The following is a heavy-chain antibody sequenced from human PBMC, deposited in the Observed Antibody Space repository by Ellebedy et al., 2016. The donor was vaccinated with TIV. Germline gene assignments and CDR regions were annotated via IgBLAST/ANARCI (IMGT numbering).Heavy chain of an antibody. CDR1: GGSISSYY. CDR2: ISYSGST. Sequence: MPSETLSLTCTVSGGSISSYYWSRIRQPPGKGLEWNGYISYSGSTNYNPSLKSRVTISVDTSKNQFSLKLNTVTAADTAVYYCARVVWQLPVSYAFDIWGQGTIVTVSS. D-gene: IGHD2-15*01. V-gene: IGHV4-59*01. J-gene: IGHJ3*02. CDR3: ARVVWQLPVSYAFDI.